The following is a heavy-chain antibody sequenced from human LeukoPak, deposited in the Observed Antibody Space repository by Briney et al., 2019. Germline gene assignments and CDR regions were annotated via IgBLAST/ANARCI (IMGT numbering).Heavy chain of an antibody. CDR3: ARGVIVVVPAAFNWFDP. Sequence: ASVKVSCKASGYTFTSYYMHWVRQAPGQGLEWMGRINPSGGSTSYAQKFQGRVTMTRDTSTSTVYMELSSLRSEDTAVYYCARGVIVVVPAAFNWFDPWGQGTLVTVSS. J-gene: IGHJ5*02. CDR2: INPSGGST. V-gene: IGHV1-46*01. CDR1: GYTFTSYY. D-gene: IGHD2-2*01.